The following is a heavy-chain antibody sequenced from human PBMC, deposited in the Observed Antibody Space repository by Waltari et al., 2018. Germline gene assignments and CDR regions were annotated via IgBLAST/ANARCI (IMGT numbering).Heavy chain of an antibody. CDR1: GGSISTSTSY. V-gene: IGHV4-39*01. CDR3: AKSLAGRPSDD. D-gene: IGHD6-6*01. J-gene: IGHJ4*02. CDR2: IHYTGNR. Sequence: QLQLQESGPGLVQPSETLSLTCTVSGGSISTSTSYWGWFRLPPGKGLEWIANIHYTGNRNYNPSLKSRVTISVDTSKNQFSLRLSSVAAADTAVYYCAKSLAGRPSDDWGQGTLVTVSS.